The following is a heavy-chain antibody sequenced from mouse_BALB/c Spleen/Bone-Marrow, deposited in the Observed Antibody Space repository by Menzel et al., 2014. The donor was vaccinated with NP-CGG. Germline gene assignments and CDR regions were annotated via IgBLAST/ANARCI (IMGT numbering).Heavy chain of an antibody. Sequence: EVKLMESGGGLVQPGGSMKLSCVASGFTFXNFWMSWVRQSPEKGLEWVAEIRLKSDNYATHYAESVKGKFTISRDDSKSRLYLQMNSLRTEDTGIYYCTLYYGSNYWFAYWGQGTLVTVSA. D-gene: IGHD1-1*01. CDR1: GFTFXNFW. CDR2: IRLKSDNYAT. CDR3: TLYYGSNYWFAY. V-gene: IGHV6-6*02. J-gene: IGHJ3*01.